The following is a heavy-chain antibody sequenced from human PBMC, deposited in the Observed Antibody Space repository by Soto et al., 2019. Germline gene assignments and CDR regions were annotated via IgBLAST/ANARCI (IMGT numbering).Heavy chain of an antibody. CDR3: SRVGAEYLVSRGDRWLDP. D-gene: IGHD1-26*01. CDR1: GFSFGTYG. V-gene: IGHV3-30*03. CDR2: ISNDGSNK. Sequence: GGSLRLSCAASGFSFGTYGMHWVRQAPGKGLEWVAFISNDGSNKYYADSVKGRFTISRDNSKNTLYLQVNFVTAADTAVYYCSRVGAEYLVSRGDRWLDPWGQGTLVTVSS. J-gene: IGHJ5*02.